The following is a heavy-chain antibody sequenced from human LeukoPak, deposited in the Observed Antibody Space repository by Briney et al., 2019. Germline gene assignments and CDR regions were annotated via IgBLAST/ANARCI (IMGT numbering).Heavy chain of an antibody. D-gene: IGHD3-10*01. CDR2: INWNGGRT. J-gene: IGHJ4*02. V-gene: IGHV3-20*04. CDR3: ARGYGSGSYLY. CDR1: GFTFDDYG. Sequence: GGSLILSCAASGFTFDDYGMSWVRQAPGKGLEWVSGINWNGGRTGYADSVKGRFTISRDNAKNSLYLQMNSLRAEDTALYYCARGYGSGSYLYWGQGTLVSVSS.